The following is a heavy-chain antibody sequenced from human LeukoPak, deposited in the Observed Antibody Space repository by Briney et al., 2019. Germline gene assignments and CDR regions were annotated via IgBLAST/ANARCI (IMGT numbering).Heavy chain of an antibody. Sequence: SETLSLTCTVSGRSITTTTYYWGWIRQPPGKGLEWIGSIYYSGSTYYNPSLKSRVTISVDTSKNQFSLKLSPVTAADTAVYYCARHVFYASGTHSFDYWGQGTLVTVAS. CDR3: ARHVFYASGTHSFDY. V-gene: IGHV4-39*01. J-gene: IGHJ4*02. CDR2: IYYSGST. CDR1: GRSITTTTYY. D-gene: IGHD3-10*01.